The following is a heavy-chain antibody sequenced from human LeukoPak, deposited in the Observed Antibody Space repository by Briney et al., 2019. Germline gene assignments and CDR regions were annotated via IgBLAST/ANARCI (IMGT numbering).Heavy chain of an antibody. V-gene: IGHV4-38-2*02. CDR3: ARSPSCYYFHMDV. J-gene: IGHJ6*03. CDR1: GYSISSGYY. CDR2: IYHIGST. Sequence: PSETLSLTCTVSGYSISSGYYWGWIRHPPGKGLEWIGSIYHIGSTYYNPSLKSRVTISVDTSKNQFSLKLSSVTAADTAVYYCARSPSCYYFHMDVWGKGTTVTVSS.